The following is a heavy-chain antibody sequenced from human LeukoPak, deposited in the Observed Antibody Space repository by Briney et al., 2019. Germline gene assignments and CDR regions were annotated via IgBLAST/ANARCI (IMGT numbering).Heavy chain of an antibody. V-gene: IGHV1-69*13. J-gene: IGHJ5*02. Sequence: SVKVSCKASGGTFSSYAINWVRQAPGQGLEWMGGIRPIFGTANYAQKFQGRVTITVDESTSTAYMELSSLRSEDTAVYYCARGPPFIAAAGIWFDPWGQGTLVTVSS. CDR3: ARGPPFIAAAGIWFDP. CDR1: GGTFSSYA. CDR2: IRPIFGTA. D-gene: IGHD6-13*01.